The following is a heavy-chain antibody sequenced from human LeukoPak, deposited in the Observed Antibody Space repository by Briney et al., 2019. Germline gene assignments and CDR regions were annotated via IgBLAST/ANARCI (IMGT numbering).Heavy chain of an antibody. CDR2: ISSSSSYI. CDR1: GFTFSSYS. Sequence: GGSLRLSCAASGFTFSSYSMNWVRQAPGKGLEWVSSISSSSSYIYYADSVKGRFTISRDNAKNSLYLQMNSLRAEDTAVYYCARDLNYYDSSYYWGQGTLVTVSS. V-gene: IGHV3-21*01. D-gene: IGHD3-22*01. CDR3: ARDLNYYDSSYY. J-gene: IGHJ4*02.